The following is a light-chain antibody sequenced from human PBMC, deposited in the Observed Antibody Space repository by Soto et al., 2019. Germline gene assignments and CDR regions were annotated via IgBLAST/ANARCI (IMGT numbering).Light chain of an antibody. J-gene: IGLJ1*01. CDR2: DVT. V-gene: IGLV2-14*03. CDR3: SSYTTSNTRQIV. CDR1: SSEVGGYNY. Sequence: QSVLTQPASVSGSPGQSITISCPGTSSEVGGYNYVSWYQHHPGKAPKLIIYDVTNRPSGVSNPFSGSKSGNTASLTISGLQPEDEADYYCSSYTTSNTRQIVFGTGTKVTGL.